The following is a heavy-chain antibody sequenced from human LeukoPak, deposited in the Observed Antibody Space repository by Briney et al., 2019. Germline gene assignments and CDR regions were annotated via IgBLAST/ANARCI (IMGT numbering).Heavy chain of an antibody. J-gene: IGHJ4*02. Sequence: GGSLRLSCAASGFTFSIYEMNWVRQAPGKGLEWVSYISSSGSTIYYADSVKGRFTISRDNAKNSLYLQMNSLRAGDTAVYYCARELTVAGTLIDYWGQGTLVTVSS. D-gene: IGHD6-19*01. CDR2: ISSSGSTI. CDR3: ARELTVAGTLIDY. CDR1: GFTFSIYE. V-gene: IGHV3-48*03.